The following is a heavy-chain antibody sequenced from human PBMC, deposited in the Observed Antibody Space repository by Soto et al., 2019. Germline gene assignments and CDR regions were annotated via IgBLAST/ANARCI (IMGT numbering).Heavy chain of an antibody. CDR3: ARDRIAAAGTKGYNWFDP. Sequence: QVQLVQSGAEVKKPGASVKVSCKASGYTFTGYCMHWVRQAPGQGLEWMGWINPNSGGTNYAQKFQGRVTMTRDTSISTAYMELSRLRSDDTAVYYCARDRIAAAGTKGYNWFDPWGQGTLVTVSS. CDR2: INPNSGGT. D-gene: IGHD6-13*01. V-gene: IGHV1-2*02. CDR1: GYTFTGYC. J-gene: IGHJ5*02.